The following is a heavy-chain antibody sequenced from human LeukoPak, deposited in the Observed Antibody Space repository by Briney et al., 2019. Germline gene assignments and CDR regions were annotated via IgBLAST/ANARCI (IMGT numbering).Heavy chain of an antibody. D-gene: IGHD3-22*01. V-gene: IGHV1-69*04. J-gene: IGHJ6*02. CDR3: AKTNYYDSSGYQGAGTYYYGMDV. Sequence: SVKVSCKASGGTFTTYGVSWVRQAPGQGLEWMGRIIPFLGITNYAQNFQGRVTFTADSSTSTPYMELTSLRCEDTAVYYCAKTNYYDSSGYQGAGTYYYGMDVWGQGTTVTVSS. CDR2: IIPFLGIT. CDR1: GGTFTTYG.